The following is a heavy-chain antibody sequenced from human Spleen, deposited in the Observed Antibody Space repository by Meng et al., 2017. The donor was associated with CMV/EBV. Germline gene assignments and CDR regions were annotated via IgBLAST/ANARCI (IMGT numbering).Heavy chain of an antibody. D-gene: IGHD6-6*01. CDR1: GFTFSVYS. CDR2: ISSSSSFI. Sequence: GALRLSCTASGFTFSVYSIHWVRQAPGKGLEWVSSISSSSSFIYYADSVKGRFIISRDNAENSLYLQVNGLRAEDTAIYYCARESSNSHCLDVWGQGTTVTVSS. V-gene: IGHV3-21*01. CDR3: ARESSNSHCLDV. J-gene: IGHJ6*02.